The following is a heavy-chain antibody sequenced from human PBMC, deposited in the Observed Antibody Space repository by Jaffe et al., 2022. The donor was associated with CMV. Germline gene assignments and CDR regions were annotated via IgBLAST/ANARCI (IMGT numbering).Heavy chain of an antibody. CDR1: GGSISSSSYY. Sequence: QLQLQESGPGLVKPSETLSLTCTVSGGSISSSSYYWGWIRQPPGKGLEWIGSIYYSGSTYYNPSLKSRVTISVDTSKNQFSLKLSSVTAADTAVYYCARRLVSSGWYYFDYWGQGTLVTVSS. D-gene: IGHD6-19*01. J-gene: IGHJ4*02. V-gene: IGHV4-39*01. CDR2: IYYSGST. CDR3: ARRLVSSGWYYFDY.